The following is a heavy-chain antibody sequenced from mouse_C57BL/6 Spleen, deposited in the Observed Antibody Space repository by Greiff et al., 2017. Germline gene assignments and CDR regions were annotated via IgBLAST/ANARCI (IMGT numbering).Heavy chain of an antibody. Sequence: QVQLQQSGPELVKPGASVKISCKASGYAFSSSWMNWVKQRPGQGLEWIGRIYPGDGDTNYNGKFKGKATLTADKSASTAYMQLSSLTSEDSAVYFCARGVTTDYWGQGTTLTVSS. CDR2: IYPGDGDT. D-gene: IGHD2-2*01. V-gene: IGHV1-82*01. J-gene: IGHJ2*01. CDR1: GYAFSSSW. CDR3: ARGVTTDY.